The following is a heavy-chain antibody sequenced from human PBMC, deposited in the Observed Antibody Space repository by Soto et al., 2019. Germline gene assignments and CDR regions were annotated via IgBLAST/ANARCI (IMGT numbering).Heavy chain of an antibody. CDR2: INHSGGT. J-gene: IGHJ1*01. D-gene: IGHD3-22*01. CDR1: VGSFSGYY. CDR3: GRGSVDTRDSSGFYEY. Sequence: WETLSLTCALYVGSFSGYYWSWIRHPPGKWLEWIGEINHSGGTSYNPSLKSRVTISVDTSKSQFSLKLTSVTAADRAVYYCGRGSVDTRDSSGFYEY. V-gene: IGHV4-34*01.